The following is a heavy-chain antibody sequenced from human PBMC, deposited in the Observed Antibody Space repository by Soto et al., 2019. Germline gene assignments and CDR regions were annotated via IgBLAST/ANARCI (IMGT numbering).Heavy chain of an antibody. CDR1: GGSISSYY. Sequence: QVQLQESGPGLVKPSETLSLSCTVSGGSISSYYWSWFRQSPGKRMEWIGYVHHSWGSSYNPSLRXXVXXSLDTSKSQFSLKVTSVTATAPAVYYCARRGFGPLHGLVDVWGQGTTVTVSS. V-gene: IGHV4-59*08. D-gene: IGHD3-10*01. CDR3: ARRGFGPLHGLVDV. J-gene: IGHJ6*02. CDR2: VHHSWGS.